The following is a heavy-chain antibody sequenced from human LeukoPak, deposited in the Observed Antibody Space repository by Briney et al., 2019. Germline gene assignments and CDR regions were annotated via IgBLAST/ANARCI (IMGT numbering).Heavy chain of an antibody. CDR1: AFTFSTSG. CDR2: IWSDGSNE. D-gene: IGHD1-26*01. Sequence: GGSLRLSCAASAFTFSTSGMHWVRQAPGKGLEWVAFIWSDGSNEYYADSVKGRFTISRDNSKNTLYLQMNSLRAEDTAVDYCARGGGSYHYFGYWGQGTLVTVSS. J-gene: IGHJ4*02. V-gene: IGHV3-33*01. CDR3: ARGGGSYHYFGY.